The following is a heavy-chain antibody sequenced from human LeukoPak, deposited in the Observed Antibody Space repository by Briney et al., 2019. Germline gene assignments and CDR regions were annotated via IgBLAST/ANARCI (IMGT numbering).Heavy chain of an antibody. J-gene: IGHJ4*02. V-gene: IGHV4-39*07. CDR1: GGSISSSSYY. Sequence: SETLSLTCTVSGGSISSSSYYWGWIRQPPGKGLEWIGSIYYSGSTYYNPSLKSRVTISVDTSKNQFSLKLSSVTAADTAVYYCARDRGDFDYWGQGTLVTVSS. D-gene: IGHD2-21*01. CDR2: IYYSGST. CDR3: ARDRGDFDY.